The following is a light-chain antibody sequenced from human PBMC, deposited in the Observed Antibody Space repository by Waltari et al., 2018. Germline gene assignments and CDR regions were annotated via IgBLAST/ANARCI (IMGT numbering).Light chain of an antibody. Sequence: DIQMTQSPSSLSASVGDRVTITCRASKSISNYLSWYQQKPGKAPNLLIYAASSFQSGVPSRFSGSGSGTDFTLTISSLQPEDFATYYCQQSYISLTFGQGTKVEIK. CDR2: AAS. CDR3: QQSYISLT. CDR1: KSISNY. V-gene: IGKV1-39*01. J-gene: IGKJ1*01.